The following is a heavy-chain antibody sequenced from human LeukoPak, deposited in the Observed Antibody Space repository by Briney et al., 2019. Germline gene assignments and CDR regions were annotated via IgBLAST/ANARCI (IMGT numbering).Heavy chain of an antibody. CDR3: ARDGAIAAAGTGFDY. Sequence: GGSLRLSCAASGFTFSSYWMSWVRQAPGKGLEWVANIKQDGSEKYYVDSVKGRFTISRDNAKNSLYLQMNSLRAEDTAVYYCARDGAIAAAGTGFDYWGQGTLVTVSS. J-gene: IGHJ4*02. V-gene: IGHV3-7*01. CDR1: GFTFSSYW. CDR2: IKQDGSEK. D-gene: IGHD6-13*01.